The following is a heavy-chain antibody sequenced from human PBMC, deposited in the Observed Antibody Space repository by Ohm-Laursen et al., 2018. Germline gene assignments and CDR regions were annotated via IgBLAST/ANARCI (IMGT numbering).Heavy chain of an antibody. D-gene: IGHD2-21*01. CDR1: GFTFSTYW. V-gene: IGHV3-7*01. J-gene: IGHJ4*02. CDR3: ARETASCGGDCYDY. Sequence: SLRLSCAASGFTFSTYWMNWFRQAPGKGLESVASINQDGSEKYFVDSVRGRFTIYRDNAKNSLYLQMNSLRAEDTAVYYCARETASCGGDCYDYWGQGTLVTVSS. CDR2: INQDGSEK.